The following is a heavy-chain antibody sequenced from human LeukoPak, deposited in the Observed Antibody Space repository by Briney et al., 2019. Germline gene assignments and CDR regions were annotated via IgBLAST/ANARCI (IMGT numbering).Heavy chain of an antibody. D-gene: IGHD2-15*01. J-gene: IGHJ3*01. CDR2: IDPSDSYT. CDR3: AGHSFDTVDAFDV. V-gene: IGHV5-10-1*04. CDR1: GYSFTSYW. Sequence: GESLRISCKGSGYSFTSYWISWVRQMPGKGLEWMGRIDPSDSYTNYSPSFQSQVTISADKSSSTAYLQWRSLKASDTAMYYCAGHSFDTVDAFDVWGQGTIVIVSA.